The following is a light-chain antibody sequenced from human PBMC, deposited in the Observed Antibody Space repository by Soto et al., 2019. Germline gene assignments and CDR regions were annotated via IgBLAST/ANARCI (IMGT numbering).Light chain of an antibody. V-gene: IGKV3-15*01. CDR2: GAS. Sequence: DIVMTQSPSTLSASVGERATLSCKASQSVSNYLDWYQQKPGKAPRLLIYGASTRDTGIPSRFSGSGSGTDFTLTISSLQSEDIATYYCQQYNNLPPLTFGGGTKVEIK. CDR3: QQYNNLPPLT. CDR1: QSVSNY. J-gene: IGKJ4*01.